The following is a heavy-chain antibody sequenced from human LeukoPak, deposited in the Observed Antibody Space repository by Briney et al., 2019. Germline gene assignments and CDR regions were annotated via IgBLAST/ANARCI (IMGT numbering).Heavy chain of an antibody. Sequence: PSETLSLTCAVSGDSISTTRYHWGWIRQPPGKGLEWMASVFYTGSTYYNSSLKSRVTISVDTSKNQFSLKLTSVTAADTAVYYCARHLMSVIDPWGQGTLVTLSS. V-gene: IGHV4-39*01. CDR3: ARHLMSVIDP. D-gene: IGHD2-8*01. CDR1: GDSISTTRYH. CDR2: VFYTGST. J-gene: IGHJ5*02.